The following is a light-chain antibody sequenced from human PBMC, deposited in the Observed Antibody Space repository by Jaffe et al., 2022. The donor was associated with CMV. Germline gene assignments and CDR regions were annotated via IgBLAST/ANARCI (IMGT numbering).Light chain of an antibody. CDR3: QQYYSPPYT. Sequence: DIVMTQSPDSLAVSLGGRATINCKSGQSLLSRSDNSDCLTWYQQKPGQPPKLLIYWASIRDSGVPDRFSASGSGTDFTLTISSVQAEDVAVYYCQQYYSPPYTFGQGTKVEIK. J-gene: IGKJ2*01. V-gene: IGKV4-1*01. CDR2: WAS. CDR1: QSLLSRSDNSDC.